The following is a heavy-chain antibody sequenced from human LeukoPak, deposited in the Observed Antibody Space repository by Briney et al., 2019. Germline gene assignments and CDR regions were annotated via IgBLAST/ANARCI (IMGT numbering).Heavy chain of an antibody. J-gene: IGHJ4*02. Sequence: GGSLRLSCAASGFTFSSYGMHWVRQALGKGLEWVAVISYDGSNKYYADSVKGRFTISRDNSKNTLYLQMNSLRAEDTAVYYCATGRSWLREGDYWGQGTLVTVSS. D-gene: IGHD5-12*01. CDR2: ISYDGSNK. V-gene: IGHV3-30*03. CDR1: GFTFSSYG. CDR3: ATGRSWLREGDY.